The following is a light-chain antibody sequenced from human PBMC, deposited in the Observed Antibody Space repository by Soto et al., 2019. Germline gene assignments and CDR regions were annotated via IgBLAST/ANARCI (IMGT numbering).Light chain of an antibody. J-gene: IGKJ5*01. CDR3: QQRHNLIT. CDR1: HSVDIY. CDR2: DAS. V-gene: IGKV3-11*01. Sequence: EIVLTQSPATLSLSPGERATLSCRASHSVDIYVDWYQQKPGQAPRLLIYDASKRATGIAARFSGSGSGTDFTLTISSLESEDFAVYSCQQRHNLITFGQGTRLET.